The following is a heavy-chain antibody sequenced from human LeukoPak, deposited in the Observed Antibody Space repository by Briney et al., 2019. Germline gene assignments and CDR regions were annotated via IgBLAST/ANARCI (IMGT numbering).Heavy chain of an antibody. D-gene: IGHD6-19*01. CDR1: GGSISSYY. CDR3: AREQWLGNYFDY. J-gene: IGHJ4*02. V-gene: IGHV4-59*01. CDR2: VYYSGST. Sequence: PSETLSLTCTVSGGSISSYYWSWIRQPPGKGLEWIGYVYYSGSTNYNPSLKSRVTISVDTSKNQFSLKVSSVTAADTAVYYCAREQWLGNYFDYWGQGTLVTVSS.